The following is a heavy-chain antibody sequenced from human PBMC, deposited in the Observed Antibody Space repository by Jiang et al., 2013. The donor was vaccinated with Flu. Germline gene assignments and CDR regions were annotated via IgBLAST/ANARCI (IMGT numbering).Heavy chain of an antibody. D-gene: IGHD6-19*01. V-gene: IGHV3-23*04. Sequence: VQLVESGGGLVQPGGSLRLSCAASGFTFSSFAMNWVRQAPGKGLECVSTISGSGASTNYADSVKGRFTISRDNSKNTVYLQMNSLRAEDTAVYYCAKGSRVAGTRYYFDYWGQGTLVTVSS. CDR1: GFTFSSFA. CDR3: AKGSRVAGTRYYFDY. J-gene: IGHJ4*02. CDR2: ISGSGAST.